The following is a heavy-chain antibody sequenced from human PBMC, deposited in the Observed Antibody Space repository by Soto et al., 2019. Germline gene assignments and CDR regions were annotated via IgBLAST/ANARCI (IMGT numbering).Heavy chain of an antibody. V-gene: IGHV1-18*01. Sequence: QVQLVQSGAEVKKPGASVKVSCKASGYIFTSYGISWVRQAPGQGLEWMGWFSAYNGNTNYAQNLQGRVTMTTDTFTSTAYMELRSLRSDDTAVYYCARDAQLRYFDWLPLDCWGQGTLVTVSS. CDR3: ARDAQLRYFDWLPLDC. D-gene: IGHD3-9*01. J-gene: IGHJ4*02. CDR2: FSAYNGNT. CDR1: GYIFTSYG.